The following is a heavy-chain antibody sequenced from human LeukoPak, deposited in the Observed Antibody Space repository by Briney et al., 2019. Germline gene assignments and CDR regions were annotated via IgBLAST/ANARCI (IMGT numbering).Heavy chain of an antibody. CDR2: LYSGGFT. CDR3: ARIIVVVPSAIPDYGDYYFHY. Sequence: PGGSLRLSCAASGFTVSTNYMNWVRQAPGKGLEWVSVLYSGGFTYYADSVKGRFSISRDSSKNTLYLQMDSLRAEDTAVYFCARIIVVVPSAIPDYGDYYFHYGAQGTLVTVSS. V-gene: IGHV3-66*02. CDR1: GFTVSTNY. J-gene: IGHJ4*02. D-gene: IGHD2-2*02.